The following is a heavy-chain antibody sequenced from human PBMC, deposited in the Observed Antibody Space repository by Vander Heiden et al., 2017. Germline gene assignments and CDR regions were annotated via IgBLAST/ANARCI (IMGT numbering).Heavy chain of an antibody. CDR3: ARVRLEWELRSRGGDYYGMDV. J-gene: IGHJ6*02. CDR1: GYTFPGYY. Sequence: QVQLVQSGAEVKKPGASVKVSCKASGYTFPGYYMHWVRQAPGQGLEWMGWINPNSGGTNYAQKFQGRVTMTRDTSISTAYMELSRLRSDDTAVYYCARVRLEWELRSRGGDYYGMDVWGQGTTVTVSS. V-gene: IGHV1-2*02. CDR2: INPNSGGT. D-gene: IGHD1-26*01.